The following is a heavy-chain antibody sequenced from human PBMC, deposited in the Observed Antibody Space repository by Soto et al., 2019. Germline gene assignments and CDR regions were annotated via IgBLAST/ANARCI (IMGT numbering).Heavy chain of an antibody. J-gene: IGHJ6*02. CDR3: ARDRGYCSGGSCYSRYYYYGMDV. Sequence: QVQLVQSGAEVKKPGASVKVSCKASGYTFTGYYMHWVRQAPGQGLEWMGWINPNSGGTNYAQKFQGWGTMTRDTSISTAYMELSRLRSDDTAVYYCARDRGYCSGGSCYSRYYYYGMDVWGQGTTVTVSS. CDR2: INPNSGGT. D-gene: IGHD2-15*01. V-gene: IGHV1-2*04. CDR1: GYTFTGYY.